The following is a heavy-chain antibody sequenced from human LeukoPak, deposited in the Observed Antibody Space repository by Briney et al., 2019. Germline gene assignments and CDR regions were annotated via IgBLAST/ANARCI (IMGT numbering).Heavy chain of an antibody. D-gene: IGHD2-15*01. V-gene: IGHV3-30*03. Sequence: GGSLRLSCAASGFTFSSYGMHWVRQAPGKGLEWVAVISYDGSNKYYADTVKGRFTISRDNSKNTLYLQMNSLRAEDTAVYYCALVVVVAATGAFDIWGQGTMVTASS. CDR3: ALVVVVAATGAFDI. CDR1: GFTFSSYG. CDR2: ISYDGSNK. J-gene: IGHJ3*02.